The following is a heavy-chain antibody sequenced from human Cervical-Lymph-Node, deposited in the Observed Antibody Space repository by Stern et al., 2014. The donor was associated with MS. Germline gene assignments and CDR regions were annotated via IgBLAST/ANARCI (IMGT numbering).Heavy chain of an antibody. CDR1: GYSFTSYW. J-gene: IGHJ4*02. CDR2: IYPGDSDT. CDR3: ARHPRDGYNPRAYFDY. V-gene: IGHV5-51*01. D-gene: IGHD5-24*01. Sequence: EVQLEESGAEVKKPGESLKISCKGSGYSFTSYWIGWVRQMPGKGLEWMGIIYPGDSDTRYSPSFQGQVTISADKSISTAYLQWSSLKASDTAMYYCARHPRDGYNPRAYFDYWGQGTLVTVSS.